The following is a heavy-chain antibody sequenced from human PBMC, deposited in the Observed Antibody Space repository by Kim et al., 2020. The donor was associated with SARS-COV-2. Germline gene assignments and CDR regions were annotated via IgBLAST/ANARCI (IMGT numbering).Heavy chain of an antibody. Sequence: QKFQGRVTITRDPSASTAFMELSSLTSEDTAIYYCARDGTTRNGGYYFDYWGQGALVTVSS. J-gene: IGHJ4*01. V-gene: IGHV1-3*01. D-gene: IGHD1-1*01. CDR3: ARDGTTRNGGYYFDY.